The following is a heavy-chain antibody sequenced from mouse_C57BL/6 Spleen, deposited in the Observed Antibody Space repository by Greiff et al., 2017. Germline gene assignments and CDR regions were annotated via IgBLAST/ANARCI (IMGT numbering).Heavy chain of an antibody. V-gene: IGHV1-59*01. CDR1: GYTFTSYW. CDR3: AELAGGY. Sequence: QVQLKQPGAELVRPGTSVKLSCKTSGYTFTSYWMHWVKQRPGQGLEWIGVIDPSDSYTNYNQKFKGKATLTVDTSSSPAYMQLSSLTSEDSAVSYCAELAGGYWGQGTTLTVSS. J-gene: IGHJ2*01. CDR2: IDPSDSYT.